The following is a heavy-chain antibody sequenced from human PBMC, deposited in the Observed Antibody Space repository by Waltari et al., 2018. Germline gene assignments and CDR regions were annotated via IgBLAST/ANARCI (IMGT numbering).Heavy chain of an antibody. CDR1: GYAVSELS. CDR3: ATSNSGGRRGFDY. CDR2: FNPEDGEI. J-gene: IGHJ4*02. Sequence: QVQLEQSGAEVKKPGASMKVSCKVSGYAVSELSMHWVRQAPGEGVEWMGGFNPEDGEIIYAQKFRGRVTMTEDTSTETVYMDLSSLKSEDTAVYYCATSNSGGRRGFDYWGQGTLVTVSS. V-gene: IGHV1-24*01. D-gene: IGHD2-15*01.